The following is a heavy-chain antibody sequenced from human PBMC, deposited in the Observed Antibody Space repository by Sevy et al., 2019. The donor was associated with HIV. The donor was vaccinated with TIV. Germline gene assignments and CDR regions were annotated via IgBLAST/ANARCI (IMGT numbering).Heavy chain of an antibody. J-gene: IGHJ4*02. CDR2: IKYDGSEK. Sequence: GGSLRLSCAASGFSFSSYWMSWVRQAPGKGLEWVANIKYDGSEKYYVNSVKGRFTISRDNAKNSLYLQMNSLRAEDTAVYYCASGRITIFGVVIKHYWGQGPLVTVSS. CDR1: GFSFSSYW. CDR3: ASGRITIFGVVIKHY. V-gene: IGHV3-7*03. D-gene: IGHD3-3*01.